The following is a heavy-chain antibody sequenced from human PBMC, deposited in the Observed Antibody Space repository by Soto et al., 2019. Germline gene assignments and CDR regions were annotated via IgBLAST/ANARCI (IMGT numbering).Heavy chain of an antibody. CDR3: ARYCSGGSCYSFSGAAV. J-gene: IGHJ4*02. CDR2: IYYSGST. CDR1: GGSISSSSYY. D-gene: IGHD2-15*01. Sequence: SETLSLTCTVSGGSISSSSYYWGWIRQPPGKGLEWIGSIYYSGSTYYNPSLKSRVTISVDTSKNQFSLKLSSVTAADTAVYYCARYCSGGSCYSFSGAAVWGQGTLVTVSS. V-gene: IGHV4-39*01.